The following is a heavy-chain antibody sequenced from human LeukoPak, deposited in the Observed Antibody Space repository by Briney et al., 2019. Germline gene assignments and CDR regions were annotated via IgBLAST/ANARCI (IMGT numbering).Heavy chain of an antibody. D-gene: IGHD2-15*01. CDR1: GGSFSGYY. Sequence: SETLSLTCAVYGGSFSGYYWSWIRQPPGEGLEWIGEINHSGSTNYNPSLKSRVTISVDTSKNRFSLKLSSVTAADTAVYYCAGEHLGVVVAARYAFDIWGQGTMVTVSS. CDR2: INHSGST. V-gene: IGHV4-34*01. J-gene: IGHJ3*02. CDR3: AGEHLGVVVAARYAFDI.